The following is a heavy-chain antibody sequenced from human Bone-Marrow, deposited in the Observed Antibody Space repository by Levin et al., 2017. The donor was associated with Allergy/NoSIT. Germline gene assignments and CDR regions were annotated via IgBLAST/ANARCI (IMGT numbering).Heavy chain of an antibody. D-gene: IGHD6-13*01. CDR2: MNPNSGNT. J-gene: IGHJ6*02. V-gene: IGHV1-8*01. CDR3: ARARQQLVPGYYYYYGMDV. CDR1: GYTFTSYD. Sequence: ASVKVSCKASGYTFTSYDINWVRQATGQGLEWMGWMNPNSGNTGYAQKFQGRVIMTRNTSISTAYMELSSLRSEDTAVYYCARARQQLVPGYYYYYGMDVWGQGTTVTVSS.